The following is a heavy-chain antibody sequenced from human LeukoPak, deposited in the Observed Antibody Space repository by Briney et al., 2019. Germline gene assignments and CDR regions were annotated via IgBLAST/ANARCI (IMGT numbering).Heavy chain of an antibody. CDR3: ATGKPYGSGSYLDY. CDR2: FDPVDGET. D-gene: IGHD3-10*01. V-gene: IGHV1-24*01. J-gene: IGHJ4*02. Sequence: ASVTVSCKVSGYTLTELSMHWVRQAPGQGREWMGGFDPVDGETIYAQKFQGRVTMTEDTSTDTAYMELSSLRSEDTAVYYCATGKPYGSGSYLDYWGQGTLVTVSS. CDR1: GYTLTELS.